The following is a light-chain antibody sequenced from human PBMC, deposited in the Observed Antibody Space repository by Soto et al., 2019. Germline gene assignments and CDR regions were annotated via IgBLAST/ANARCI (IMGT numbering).Light chain of an antibody. CDR3: CSYAGSYV. CDR2: DVS. Sequence: QSALTQPRSVSGSPGQSVAISCTGTSSDVGGYNYVSWYEQHPAKAHKLMIYDVSKRPSGVPDRFSGYKSGNTASLTISGLQDADEADYYCCSYAGSYVFGTGAKVTVL. J-gene: IGLJ1*01. V-gene: IGLV2-11*01. CDR1: SSDVGGYNY.